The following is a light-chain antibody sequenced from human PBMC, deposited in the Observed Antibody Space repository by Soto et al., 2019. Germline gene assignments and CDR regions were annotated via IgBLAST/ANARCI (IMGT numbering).Light chain of an antibody. CDR3: QQTDNFPWT. J-gene: IGKJ1*01. Sequence: DIQMTQSPSFVSASVGDRVSITCRASQGISDWLAWYQQRPGEAPNLLIFDASTWQSGVPSRFSGSGSGTEFTLTITGLQPEDFGTYFCQQTDNFPWTFGQGTKLEIK. CDR1: QGISDW. CDR2: DAS. V-gene: IGKV1-12*01.